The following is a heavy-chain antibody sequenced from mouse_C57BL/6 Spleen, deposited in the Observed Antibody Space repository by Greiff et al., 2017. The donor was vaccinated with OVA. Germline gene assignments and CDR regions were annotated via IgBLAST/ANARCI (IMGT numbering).Heavy chain of an antibody. Sequence: VQLQQPGAELVKPGASVKMSCKASGYTFTSYWITWVKQRPGQGLEWIGDIYPGSGSTNYNEKFKSKATLTVDTSSSTAYMQLSSLTSEDSAVYYCAREGHDYDFYYAMDYWGQGTSVTVSS. CDR1: GYTFTSYW. CDR2: IYPGSGST. D-gene: IGHD2-4*01. CDR3: AREGHDYDFYYAMDY. V-gene: IGHV1-55*01. J-gene: IGHJ4*01.